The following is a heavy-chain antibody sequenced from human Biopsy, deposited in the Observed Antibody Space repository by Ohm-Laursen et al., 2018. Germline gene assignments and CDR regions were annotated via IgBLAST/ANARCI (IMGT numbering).Heavy chain of an antibody. Sequence: SLRLSCAASGFTFSACAVHWVRQASGKGLEWVGRIRSKAKSYATAYAASVTGRFTISRDDSKNTTYLQMNSLKTEDTAVYYCTLEGAGFDNWGQGTLVTVSS. V-gene: IGHV3-73*01. CDR2: IRSKAKSYAT. CDR3: TLEGAGFDN. J-gene: IGHJ4*02. D-gene: IGHD3-10*01. CDR1: GFTFSACA.